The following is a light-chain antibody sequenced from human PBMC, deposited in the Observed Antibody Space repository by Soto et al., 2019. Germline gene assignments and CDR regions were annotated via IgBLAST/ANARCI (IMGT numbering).Light chain of an antibody. Sequence: QSVLTQPPSASGTPGQRVTISCSGSRCNIGSNAVSWYQQLPGTAPKLLIYNDNQRPSGVPDRFSASKSGTSASLAISGLQSEDEADYYCAAWDDSLNARGVFGGGTKVTVL. V-gene: IGLV1-44*01. CDR1: RCNIGSNA. J-gene: IGLJ3*02. CDR2: NDN. CDR3: AAWDDSLNARGV.